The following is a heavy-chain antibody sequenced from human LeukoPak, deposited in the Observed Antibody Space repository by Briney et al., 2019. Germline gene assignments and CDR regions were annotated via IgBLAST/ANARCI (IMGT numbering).Heavy chain of an antibody. Sequence: SETLSLTCTVSGGSISSYYWSWIRQPPGKGLEWIGYIYYSGSTNYNPSLKSRVTISVDTSKNQFSLKLSSVTAADTAVYYCSIHGDVLLWFGESKYGMDVWGQGTTVTVSS. CDR3: SIHGDVLLWFGESKYGMDV. CDR1: GGSISSYY. CDR2: IYYSGST. V-gene: IGHV4-59*08. D-gene: IGHD3-10*01. J-gene: IGHJ6*02.